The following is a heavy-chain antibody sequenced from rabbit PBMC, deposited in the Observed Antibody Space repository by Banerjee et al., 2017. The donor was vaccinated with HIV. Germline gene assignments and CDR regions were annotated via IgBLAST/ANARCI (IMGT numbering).Heavy chain of an antibody. CDR1: GFTISTTYW. CDR2: IDTGSSSSS. CDR3: ARDSAGREDFNL. D-gene: IGHD4-1*01. Sequence: QEQLEESGGDLVKPEGSLTLTCTASGFTISTTYWICWVRQAPGKGLEWIACIDTGSSSSSYYASWAKGRFSISKTSSTTVTLQMTSLAAADTATYFCARDSAGREDFNLWGPGTLSPS. V-gene: IGHV1S45*01. J-gene: IGHJ4*01.